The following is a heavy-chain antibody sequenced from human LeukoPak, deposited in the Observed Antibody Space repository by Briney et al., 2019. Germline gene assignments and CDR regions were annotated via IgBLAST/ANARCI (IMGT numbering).Heavy chain of an antibody. CDR2: MNPNSGNT. V-gene: IGHV1-8*01. D-gene: IGHD1-26*01. Sequence: APVKVSCKASGYTFISYDINWVRQATGQGLEWMGWMNPNSGNTGYAQKFQGRVTMTRNTSISTAYMELSSLRSEDTAVYYCARTLVGSYPLLMAFDIWGQGTMVTVSS. CDR1: GYTFISYD. J-gene: IGHJ3*02. CDR3: ARTLVGSYPLLMAFDI.